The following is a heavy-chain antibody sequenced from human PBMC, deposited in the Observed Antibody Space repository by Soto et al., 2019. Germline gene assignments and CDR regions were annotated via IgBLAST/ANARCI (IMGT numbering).Heavy chain of an antibody. D-gene: IGHD6-13*01. V-gene: IGHV3-23*01. CDR1: GGSISSSSYY. CDR2: ISGSGGST. J-gene: IGHJ4*02. CDR3: AKDGKQQLLYYFDY. Sequence: ETLSLTCTVSGGSISSSSYYWGWIRQPPGKGLEWVSAISGSGGSTYYADSVKGRFTISRDNSKNTLYLQMNSLRAEDTAVYYCAKDGKQQLLYYFDYWGQGTLVTVSS.